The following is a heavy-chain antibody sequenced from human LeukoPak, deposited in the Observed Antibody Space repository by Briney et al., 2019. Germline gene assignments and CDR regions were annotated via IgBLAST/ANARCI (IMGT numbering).Heavy chain of an antibody. CDR3: TRAGGSRWYGDNSHFDY. Sequence: GGSLRLSCAVSGFTVSGNYMSWVRQAPGKGLEWVGFIRSKAYGGTTEYAASVKGRFTISRDDSKSIAYLQMNSLKTEDTAVYYCTRAGGSRWYGDNSHFDYWGQGTLVTVSS. J-gene: IGHJ4*02. V-gene: IGHV3-49*04. CDR1: GFTVSGNY. CDR2: IRSKAYGGTT. D-gene: IGHD6-13*01.